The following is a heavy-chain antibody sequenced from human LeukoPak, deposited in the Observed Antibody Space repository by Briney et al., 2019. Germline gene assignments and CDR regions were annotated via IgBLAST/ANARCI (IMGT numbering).Heavy chain of an antibody. Sequence: SETLSLTCAVYGGSFSGYYWSWIRQPPGKGLEWIGEINHSGSTNYNPSLKSRVTISVDTSKNQFSLKLSSVTAADTAVYYCARHRYCSSTSCWKRGLDYWGQGTLVTVSS. CDR2: INHSGST. CDR3: ARHRYCSSTSCWKRGLDY. J-gene: IGHJ4*02. V-gene: IGHV4-34*01. D-gene: IGHD2-2*01. CDR1: GGSFSGYY.